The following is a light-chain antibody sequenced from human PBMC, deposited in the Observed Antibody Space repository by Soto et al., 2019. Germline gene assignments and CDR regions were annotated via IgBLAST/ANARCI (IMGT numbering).Light chain of an antibody. Sequence: EIMLTQSPGTLSLYPGERATLSCRASQSVSSSYLAWYQQKPGQAPWLLIYGASSRATGIPDRFSGSGSGTDFTLTISRLEPEDFAVYYCQQYGSSPPITFGQGTRLEIK. J-gene: IGKJ5*01. CDR1: QSVSSSY. CDR2: GAS. V-gene: IGKV3-20*01. CDR3: QQYGSSPPIT.